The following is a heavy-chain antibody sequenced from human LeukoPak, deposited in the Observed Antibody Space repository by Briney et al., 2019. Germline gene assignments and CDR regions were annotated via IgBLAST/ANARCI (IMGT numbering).Heavy chain of an antibody. V-gene: IGHV3-73*01. J-gene: IGHJ4*02. Sequence: TGGSLRLSCAASGFTFSVSAIYWVRQASGKGLEWIGRIRNKANNYATAYAASVKGRFTISREDSKNTAYLQMNSLKIEDTAVYYCTYTSSSGVVYWGQGTLVTVSS. CDR2: IRNKANNYAT. CDR1: GFTFSVSA. CDR3: TYTSSSGVVY. D-gene: IGHD6-6*01.